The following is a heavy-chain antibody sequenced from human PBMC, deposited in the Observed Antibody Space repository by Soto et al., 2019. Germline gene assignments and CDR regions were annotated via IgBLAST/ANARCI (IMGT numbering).Heavy chain of an antibody. D-gene: IGHD6-13*01. CDR3: ARERPDGSRLAP. Sequence: PSETLSLTCTVSGGSISSGDYYWSWIRQPPGKGLEWIGYIYYSGSTYYNPSLKSRVTISVDTSKNPFSLKLSSVTAADTAVYYCARERPDGSRLAPWGQGTLVTVSS. J-gene: IGHJ5*02. V-gene: IGHV4-30-4*01. CDR2: IYYSGST. CDR1: GGSISSGDYY.